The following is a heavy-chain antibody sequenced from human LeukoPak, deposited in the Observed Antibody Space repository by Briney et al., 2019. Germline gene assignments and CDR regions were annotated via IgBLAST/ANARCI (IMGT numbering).Heavy chain of an antibody. Sequence: GASVKVSCNASGGTFSSYAISWVRQAPGQGLEWMGGIIPIFGTANYAQKFQGRVTITTDESTSTAYMELSSLRSEDTAVYYCARLQGDCYPEVCAFDIWGQGTMVTVSS. CDR1: GGTFSSYA. J-gene: IGHJ3*02. CDR2: IIPIFGTA. D-gene: IGHD2-21*02. CDR3: ARLQGDCYPEVCAFDI. V-gene: IGHV1-69*05.